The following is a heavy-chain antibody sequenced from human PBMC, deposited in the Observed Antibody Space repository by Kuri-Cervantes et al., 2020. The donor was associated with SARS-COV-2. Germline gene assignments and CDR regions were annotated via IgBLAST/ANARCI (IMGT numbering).Heavy chain of an antibody. J-gene: IGHJ3*02. D-gene: IGHD1-1*01. CDR3: ARVQFLGAFDI. CDR1: GFIFSDYY. V-gene: IGHV3-11*04. CDR2: ICPSGTTK. Sequence: GGSLRLSCTAFGFIFSDYYMTWIRQAPGKGLEWVSNICPSGTTKYYADSVKGRFTISRDNAKNSLYLQMNSLRAEDTAVYYCARVQFLGAFDIWGQGTMVTVSS.